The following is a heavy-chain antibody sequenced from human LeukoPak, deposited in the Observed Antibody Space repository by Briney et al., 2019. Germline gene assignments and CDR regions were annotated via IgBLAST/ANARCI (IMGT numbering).Heavy chain of an antibody. CDR2: IYHSGST. Sequence: SETLSLTCTVSGYSIRSGYYWGWIRQPPGKGLDWIGSIYHSGSTFYNPSLKGRVAMSVDTSKNQFSLKLSSVTAADTAVYYCARLPTVVTPYFDYWGQGTLVTVSS. D-gene: IGHD4-23*01. CDR3: ARLPTVVTPYFDY. J-gene: IGHJ4*02. V-gene: IGHV4-38-2*02. CDR1: GYSIRSGYY.